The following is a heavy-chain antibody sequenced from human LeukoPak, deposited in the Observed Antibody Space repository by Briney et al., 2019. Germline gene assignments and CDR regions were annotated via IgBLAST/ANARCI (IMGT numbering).Heavy chain of an antibody. D-gene: IGHD6-13*01. Sequence: SETLSLTCTVSGGSISSYYWSWIRQPPGKGLEWIGYIYYSGSTNYNPSLKSRVTISVDTSKNQFSLKLSSVTAADTAVYYCARAPFGAAAGLTYYFDYWGQGTLVTVSS. CDR1: GGSISSYY. J-gene: IGHJ4*02. CDR3: ARAPFGAAAGLTYYFDY. V-gene: IGHV4-59*01. CDR2: IYYSGST.